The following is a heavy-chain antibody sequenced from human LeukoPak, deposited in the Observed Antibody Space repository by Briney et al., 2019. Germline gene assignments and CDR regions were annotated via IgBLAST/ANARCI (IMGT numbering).Heavy chain of an antibody. D-gene: IGHD3-22*01. CDR2: ISAYNGNT. J-gene: IGHJ4*02. CDR3: ARAEEGYYYDSSARLDY. CDR1: GYTFTSYG. V-gene: IGHV1-18*01. Sequence: GASVKVSCKASGYTFTSYGISWVRQAPGQGLERMGWISAYNGNTNYAQKLQGRVTMTTDTSTSTAYMELRSLRSDDTAVYYCARAEEGYYYDSSARLDYWGQGTLVTVSS.